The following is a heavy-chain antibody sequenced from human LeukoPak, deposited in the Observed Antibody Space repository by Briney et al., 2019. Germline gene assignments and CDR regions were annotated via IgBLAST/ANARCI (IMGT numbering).Heavy chain of an antibody. J-gene: IGHJ1*01. Sequence: ASVKVSCKXSGYTLTELSMHWVRQSPGKGLEWMGGFDPEDGETIYAQKFQGRVTMTEDTSTDTAYMELSSLRSEDTAVYYCATRTMIVVGSEYFQHWGQGTLVTVSS. CDR2: FDPEDGET. CDR1: GYTLTELS. CDR3: ATRTMIVVGSEYFQH. D-gene: IGHD3-22*01. V-gene: IGHV1-24*01.